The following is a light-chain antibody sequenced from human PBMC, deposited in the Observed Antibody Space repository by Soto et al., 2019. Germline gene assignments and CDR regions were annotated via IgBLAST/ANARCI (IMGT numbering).Light chain of an antibody. CDR3: QQRSDWTLT. CDR2: DAS. V-gene: IGKV3-11*01. CDR1: QSVRGY. J-gene: IGKJ4*01. Sequence: EIVLTQSPATLSLSPGERATLSCRASQSVRGYLAWYQKKPGQDPRILIYDASFRVTGLPARFSGSGSGTDFTLTISRLETEDFAVYDCQQRSDWTLTFGGGTKVDIK.